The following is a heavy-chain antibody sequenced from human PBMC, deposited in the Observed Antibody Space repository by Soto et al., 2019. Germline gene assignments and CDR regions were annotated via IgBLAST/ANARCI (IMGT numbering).Heavy chain of an antibody. D-gene: IGHD2-2*01. CDR2: IKSTTDGGTT. CDR3: TTPAFDIVVIPAHSHPIGAFDI. J-gene: IGHJ3*02. Sequence: EVQLVESGGGLVKPGGAVRLSCAASGFTFSNAWMNWVRQAPGKGLEWVGRIKSTTDGGTTDYAGPVKCRFTISRDDSKITLYLQMNSMKTEEPAVYYCTTPAFDIVVIPAHSHPIGAFDIWGQGTMVTVSS. CDR1: GFTFSNAW. V-gene: IGHV3-15*07.